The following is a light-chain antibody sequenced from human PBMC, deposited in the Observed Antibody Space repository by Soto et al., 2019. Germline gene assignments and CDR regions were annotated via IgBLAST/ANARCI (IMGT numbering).Light chain of an antibody. CDR1: QSVRTN. Sequence: EIVLTQSPATLSVSPGESAALSCRASQSVRTNLAWYHQNPGQAPRLLIYGASTRATGIPARFSGRGSGTEFTLIITSLQSEDCGVYYCQQHNNWPPITFGQGTRLDI. CDR2: GAS. J-gene: IGKJ5*01. CDR3: QQHNNWPPIT. V-gene: IGKV3-15*01.